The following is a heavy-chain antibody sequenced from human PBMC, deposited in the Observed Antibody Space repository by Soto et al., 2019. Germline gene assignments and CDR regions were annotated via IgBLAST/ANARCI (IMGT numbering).Heavy chain of an antibody. D-gene: IGHD1-26*01. J-gene: IGHJ4*02. CDR3: ARGYISGSYPPFDY. CDR2: IKQDGSEK. CDR1: GFTFSSYW. V-gene: IGHV3-7*04. Sequence: GSLRLYCAASGFTFSSYWMSWVRQAPGKGLEWVANIKQDGSEKYYVDSVRGRFTISRDNAKNSLYLQMNSLRAEDTAVYYCARGYISGSYPPFDYWGQGTLVTVSS.